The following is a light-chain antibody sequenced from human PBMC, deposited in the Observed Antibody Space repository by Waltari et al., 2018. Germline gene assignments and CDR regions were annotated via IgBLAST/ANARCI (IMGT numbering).Light chain of an antibody. CDR1: QSVIYSTNNKNY. Sequence: DIVITQSPDFVAVSLVERATIHCKSSQSVIYSTNNKNYLSWYQQKPRQPPKLLIYWTSTRESGVPDRFSGSGSETDFTLTISSLQAEDVAIYFCQQYYGSPFTFGGGTKVEIK. J-gene: IGKJ4*01. CDR2: WTS. CDR3: QQYYGSPFT. V-gene: IGKV4-1*01.